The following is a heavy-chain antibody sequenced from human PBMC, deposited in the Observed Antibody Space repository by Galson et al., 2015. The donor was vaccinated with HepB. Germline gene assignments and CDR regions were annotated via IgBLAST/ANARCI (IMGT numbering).Heavy chain of an antibody. V-gene: IGHV3-30*18. J-gene: IGHJ4*02. D-gene: IGHD2-21*02. CDR1: GFTFSSYG. CDR3: AKVVRTRHIVVVTAPPDY. CDR2: ISYDGSNK. Sequence: SLRLSCGASGFTFSSYGMHWVRQAPGKGLEWVAVISYDGSNKYYADSVKGRFTISRDNSKNTLYLQMNSLRAEDTAVYYCAKVVRTRHIVVVTAPPDYWGQGTLVTVSS.